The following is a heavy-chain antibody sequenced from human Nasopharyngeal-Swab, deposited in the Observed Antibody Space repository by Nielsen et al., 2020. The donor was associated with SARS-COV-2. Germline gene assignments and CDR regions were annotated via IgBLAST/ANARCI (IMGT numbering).Heavy chain of an antibody. CDR2: ISYDGSNK. CDR1: GFTFSSYG. V-gene: IGHV3-30*18. CDR3: AKGGHGDRLDFDY. J-gene: IGHJ4*02. D-gene: IGHD4-17*01. Sequence: GESLKISCAASGFTFSSYGMHWVRQAPDKGLEWVALISYDGSNKYYADSVKGRFTISRDNSKNTLYLQMNSLRAEDTAVYYCAKGGHGDRLDFDYWGQGTLVTVSS.